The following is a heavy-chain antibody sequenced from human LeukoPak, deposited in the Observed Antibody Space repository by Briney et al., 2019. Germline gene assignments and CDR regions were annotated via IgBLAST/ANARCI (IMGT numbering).Heavy chain of an antibody. CDR1: GGSISSCY. D-gene: IGHD3-16*01. J-gene: IGHJ4*02. V-gene: IGHV4-59*01. CDR3: ARALGEPRSLRYYFDY. CDR2: IYYSGST. Sequence: PSETLSLTCTVSGGSISSCYWSWIRQPPGKGLEWIGYIYYSGSTNYNPSLKSRVTISVDTSKNQFSLKLSSVTAADTAVYYCARALGEPRSLRYYFDYWGQGTLVTVSS.